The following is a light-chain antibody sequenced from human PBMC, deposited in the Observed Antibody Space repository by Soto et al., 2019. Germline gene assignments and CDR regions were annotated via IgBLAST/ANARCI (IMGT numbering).Light chain of an antibody. V-gene: IGKV1-27*01. Sequence: DIQMTQSPSSLSASVGDRVTITCRAIQGIIDYLAWYQQKPGKPPKLLIYGASTLQSGVPSRFSGSGAGTDFSLTISSLQPEDVATYYCQKYDSAPQTFGPGTKVEIK. J-gene: IGKJ1*01. CDR3: QKYDSAPQT. CDR1: QGIIDY. CDR2: GAS.